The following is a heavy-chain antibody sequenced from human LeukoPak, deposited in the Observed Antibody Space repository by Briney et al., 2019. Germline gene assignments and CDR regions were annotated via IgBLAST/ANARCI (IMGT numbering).Heavy chain of an antibody. V-gene: IGHV4-59*08. CDR2: ISYSRST. J-gene: IGHJ4*02. Sequence: SETLSLTCTVSGASISSYYWSWIRQPPGKGLEWIGYISYSRSTNYNPSLKSRVTISADTSKNQVSLTLSSVTAADTAVYYCARHPELYFFDYWGQGTLVTVSS. CDR1: GASISSYY. D-gene: IGHD3-10*01. CDR3: ARHPELYFFDY.